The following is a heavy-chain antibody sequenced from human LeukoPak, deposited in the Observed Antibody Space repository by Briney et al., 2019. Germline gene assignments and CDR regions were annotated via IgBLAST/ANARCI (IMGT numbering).Heavy chain of an antibody. V-gene: IGHV7-4-1*02. J-gene: IGHJ4*02. CDR3: ARVGRLDYGDYLAH. CDR2: INTNTGSP. D-gene: IGHD4-17*01. Sequence: ASVKVSCKTSGYTFARYPIHWVRQAPGRGLEWMGWINTNTGSPTYAQAFAGRFVFSLDTSVTTAYLQISSLRSADTAVYYCARVGRLDYGDYLAHWGPGNRITVSS. CDR1: GYTFARYP.